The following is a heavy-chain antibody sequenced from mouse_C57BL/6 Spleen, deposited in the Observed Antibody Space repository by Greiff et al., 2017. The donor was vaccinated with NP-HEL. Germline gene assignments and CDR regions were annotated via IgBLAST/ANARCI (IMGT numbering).Heavy chain of an antibody. J-gene: IGHJ2*01. Sequence: QVQLQQSGAELVRPGTSVKVSCKASGYAFTNYLIEWVKQRPGQGLEWIGVINPGSGGTNYNEKFKGKATLPADKSSSTAYMQLSSLTSEDSAVYFCARGRENYFDYWGQGTTLTVSS. V-gene: IGHV1-54*01. CDR1: GYAFTNYL. CDR3: ARGRENYFDY. CDR2: INPGSGGT.